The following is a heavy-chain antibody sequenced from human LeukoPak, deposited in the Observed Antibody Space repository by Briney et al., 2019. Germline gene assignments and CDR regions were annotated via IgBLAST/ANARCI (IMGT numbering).Heavy chain of an antibody. Sequence: GGSLRLSCAASGFTFSSYAMSWVRQAPGKGLEWVSAISGSGGSTYYADSVKGRFTISRDNSKNTLYLQMNSLRAEDTAVYYCAKDRPVYYYGSGSSYDAFDIWGQGTMVTVSS. D-gene: IGHD3-10*01. CDR1: GFTFSSYA. CDR3: AKDRPVYYYGSGSSYDAFDI. J-gene: IGHJ3*02. V-gene: IGHV3-23*01. CDR2: ISGSGGST.